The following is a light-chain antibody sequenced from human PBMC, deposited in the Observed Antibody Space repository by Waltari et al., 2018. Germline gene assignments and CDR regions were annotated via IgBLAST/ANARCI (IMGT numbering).Light chain of an antibody. V-gene: IGLV2-11*01. CDR2: DVS. J-gene: IGLJ3*02. Sequence: QSALTQPRSVSGSPGQSVTISCTGTSNDVGAYNYVSWHQQHQGKAPKLMIYDVSKRPSGVPDRFSASKSGNTASLTISGLQAEDEADYYCCSYTGTYTHWVFGGGTKLTVL. CDR3: CSYTGTYTHWV. CDR1: SNDVGAYNY.